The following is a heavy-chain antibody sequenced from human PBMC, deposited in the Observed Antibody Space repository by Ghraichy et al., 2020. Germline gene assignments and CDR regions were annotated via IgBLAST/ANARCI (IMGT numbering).Heavy chain of an antibody. CDR3: ASRTYYDFWSASRDEYFQH. CDR2: IYDTGST. V-gene: IGHV4-59*01. J-gene: IGHJ1*01. D-gene: IGHD3-3*01. CDR1: GGSMSSYY. Sequence: SETLSLTCTVSGGSMSSYYWSWIRQPPGKGLEWIGYIYDTGSTEYNPSLKGRVTISVDTSENQFSLKLSSVTAADTAFYYCASRTYYDFWSASRDEYFQHWGQGTLVTVSS.